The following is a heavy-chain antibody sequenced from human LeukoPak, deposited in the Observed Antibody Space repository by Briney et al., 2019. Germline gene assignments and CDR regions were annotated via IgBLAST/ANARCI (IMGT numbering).Heavy chain of an antibody. CDR2: ISYDGSNK. CDR3: AKGYYDSSGVDY. D-gene: IGHD3-22*01. Sequence: PGGSLRLSCAASGFTFSSYGMHWVRQAPGKGLEGVAVISYDGSNKYYADSVKGRFTISRDNSKNTLYLQMNSLRAEDTAVYYCAKGYYDSSGVDYWGRGILVTASS. CDR1: GFTFSSYG. V-gene: IGHV3-30*18. J-gene: IGHJ4*02.